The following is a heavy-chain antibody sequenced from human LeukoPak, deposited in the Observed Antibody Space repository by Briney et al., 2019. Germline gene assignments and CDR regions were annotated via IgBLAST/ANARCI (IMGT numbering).Heavy chain of an antibody. CDR3: ARHVLLWFGDFGGAFDI. J-gene: IGHJ3*02. D-gene: IGHD3-10*01. Sequence: PSETLSLTCPVSGGSISSGSYYWSWIRQPAGKGLEWIGRIYTSGITNYNPSLKSRVTISVDTSKNQFSLKLSSVTVADTAVYYCARHVLLWFGDFGGAFDIWGQGTMVTVSS. CDR1: GGSISSGSYY. CDR2: IYTSGIT. V-gene: IGHV4-61*02.